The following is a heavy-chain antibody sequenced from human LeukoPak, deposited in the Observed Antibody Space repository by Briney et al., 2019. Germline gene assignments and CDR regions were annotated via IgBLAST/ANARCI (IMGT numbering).Heavy chain of an antibody. V-gene: IGHV1-2*02. J-gene: IGHJ6*03. CDR2: INPNSGGT. D-gene: IGHD2-15*01. CDR3: ARGVVAATFYYYMDV. Sequence: ASVKVSCKPSGYTFTGYYIRWVRQAPGQGLEWMGWINPNSGGTNYAQKFQGRVTMTRDTSISTAYMELSGLRSDDTAVYYCARGVVAATFYYYMDVWGKGTMVTVSS. CDR1: GYTFTGYY.